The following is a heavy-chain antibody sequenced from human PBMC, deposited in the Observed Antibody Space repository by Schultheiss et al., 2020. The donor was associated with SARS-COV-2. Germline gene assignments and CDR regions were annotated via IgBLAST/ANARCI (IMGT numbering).Heavy chain of an antibody. CDR1: GYTFTSYG. D-gene: IGHD3-3*01. Sequence: ASVKVSCKASGYTFTSYGISWVRQAPGQGLEWMGWISAYNGNTNYAQKLQGRVTMTTDTSTSTAYMELRNLRSDDTAVYYCARQYYDFWTHLYYYYYGMDVWGQGTTVTVSS. CDR2: ISAYNGNT. J-gene: IGHJ6*02. CDR3: ARQYYDFWTHLYYYYYGMDV. V-gene: IGHV1-18*01.